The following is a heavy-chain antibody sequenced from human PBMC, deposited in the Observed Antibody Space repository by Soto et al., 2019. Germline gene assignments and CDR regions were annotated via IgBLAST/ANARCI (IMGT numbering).Heavy chain of an antibody. CDR1: GGSFSGYY. CDR2: INHSGST. Sequence: PSETLSLSCAVYGGSFSGYYWSWIRQPPGKGLEWIGEINHSGSTNYNPSLKSRVTISIDTSKSQFSLRLSSVTAADTAVYYCARGRGAPARNXGWFDPWAQGTLVTVS. D-gene: IGHD3-10*01. V-gene: IGHV4-34*01. J-gene: IGHJ5*02. CDR3: ARGRGAPARNXGWFDP.